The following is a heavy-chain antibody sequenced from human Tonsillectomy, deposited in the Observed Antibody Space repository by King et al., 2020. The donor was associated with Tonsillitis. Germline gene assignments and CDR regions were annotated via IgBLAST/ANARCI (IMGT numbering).Heavy chain of an antibody. CDR3: ARGYFYDSSDEGWFDP. V-gene: IGHV1-46*03. J-gene: IGHJ5*02. D-gene: IGHD3-22*01. Sequence: QLVQSGAEVKKPGASVKVSCKASEYSFSKYYMHWVRQAPGEGLEWMGVINPSDGSTSYAQKFQDRVTVTRDTSTSAVYMEVNSLRSEDTAVYYCARGYFYDSSDEGWFDPWGQGTLVTVPS. CDR1: EYSFSKYY. CDR2: INPSDGST.